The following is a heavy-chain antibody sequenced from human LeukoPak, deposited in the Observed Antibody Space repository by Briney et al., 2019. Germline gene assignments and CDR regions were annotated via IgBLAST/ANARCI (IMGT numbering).Heavy chain of an antibody. CDR1: GFASSTYA. J-gene: IGHJ4*02. Sequence: PGGSLRLSCAASGFASSTYAMSWVRQAPGKGLEWVSLIYSGGSTYYADSVMGRFTISRDNSKSTLYLQMNSLRAEDTAVYYCARGDNSLFDYWGQGTLVTVSS. CDR3: ARGDNSLFDY. D-gene: IGHD4-23*01. CDR2: IYSGGST. V-gene: IGHV3-53*01.